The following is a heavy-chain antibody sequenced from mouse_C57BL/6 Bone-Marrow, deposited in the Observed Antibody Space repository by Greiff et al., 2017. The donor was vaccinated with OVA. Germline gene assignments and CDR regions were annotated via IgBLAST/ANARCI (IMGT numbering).Heavy chain of an antibody. CDR3: ARRDPTGYFDY. Sequence: VQLQESGAELARPGASVKMSCKASGYTFTSYTMHWVKQRPGQGLEWIGYINPSSGYTKYNQKFKDKATLTADKSSSTAYMQLSSLTSEDSAVYYCARRDPTGYFDYWGQGTTLTVSS. CDR2: INPSSGYT. J-gene: IGHJ2*01. V-gene: IGHV1-4*01. CDR1: GYTFTSYT.